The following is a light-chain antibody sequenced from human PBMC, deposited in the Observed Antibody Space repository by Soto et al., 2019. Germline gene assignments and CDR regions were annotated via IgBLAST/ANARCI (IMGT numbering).Light chain of an antibody. J-gene: IGLJ1*01. CDR3: SSYTSSSTRV. CDR2: EVS. Sequence: QSALTQPASVSGSPGQSITISCTGTSSDVGGYNYVSWYQQHPGKAPKLMIYEVSNRPSGVSNRFSGSKSGNTASLTISGLQAEDDAYYYCSSYTSSSTRVFGTGTKVTVL. V-gene: IGLV2-14*01. CDR1: SSDVGGYNY.